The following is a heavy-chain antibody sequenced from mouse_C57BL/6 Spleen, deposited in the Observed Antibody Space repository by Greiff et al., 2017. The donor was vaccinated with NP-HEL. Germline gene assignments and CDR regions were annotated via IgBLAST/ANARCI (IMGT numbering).Heavy chain of an antibody. V-gene: IGHV1-59*01. CDR3: ARGVITTVVDDYAMDD. CDR1: GYTFTSYW. CDR2: IDPSDSYT. D-gene: IGHD1-1*01. J-gene: IGHJ4*01. Sequence: VQLQQPGAELVRPGTSVKLSCKASGYTFTSYWMHWVKQRPGQGLEWIGVIDPSDSYTNYNQKFKGKATLTVDTSSSTAYMQLSSLTSEDSAVYYCARGVITTVVDDYAMDDWGQGTSVTVSS.